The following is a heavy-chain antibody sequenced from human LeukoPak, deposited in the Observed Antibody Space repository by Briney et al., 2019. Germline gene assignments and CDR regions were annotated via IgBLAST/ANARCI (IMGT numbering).Heavy chain of an antibody. D-gene: IGHD3-22*01. J-gene: IGHJ4*02. CDR3: ARDYYDKDNDY. V-gene: IGHV3-48*01. CDR2: ISSSSSTI. Sequence: GGSLRLSCAASGFTFSSYSMNWVRQAPGKGLEWVSYISSSSSTIYYADSVKGRFTISRVNAKNSLYLQMNSLRAEDTAVYYCARDYYDKDNDYWGQGTLVTVSS. CDR1: GFTFSSYS.